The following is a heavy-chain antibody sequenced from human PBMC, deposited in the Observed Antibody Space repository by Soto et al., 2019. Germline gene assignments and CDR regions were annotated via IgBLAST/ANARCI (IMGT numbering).Heavy chain of an antibody. Sequence: GGSLRLSCAASGFTFSSYWMSWVRQAPGKGLEWVANIKQDGSGKYYVDSVKGRFTISRDNAKNTLYLQMNSLRAEDTAVYYCAKDYDLIWSGYRHYYGMDVWGQGTTVTVSS. J-gene: IGHJ6*02. V-gene: IGHV3-7*03. D-gene: IGHD3-3*01. CDR2: IKQDGSGK. CDR3: AKDYDLIWSGYRHYYGMDV. CDR1: GFTFSSYW.